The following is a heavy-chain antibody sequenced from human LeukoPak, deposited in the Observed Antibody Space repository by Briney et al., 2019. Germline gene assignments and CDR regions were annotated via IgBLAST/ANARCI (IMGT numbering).Heavy chain of an antibody. V-gene: IGHV3-20*04. J-gene: IGHJ5*02. CDR2: INWTGGST. Sequence: GGSLRLSCAASGFTFDDYGMSWVRQAPGKGLEWVSAINWTGGSTGYAASVKGRFTISRDNAKNSLYPQMNSLRAEDTALYYCARDLSYDYVWGSYRPNWFDPWGQGTLVTVSS. CDR3: ARDLSYDYVWGSYRPNWFDP. CDR1: GFTFDDYG. D-gene: IGHD3-16*02.